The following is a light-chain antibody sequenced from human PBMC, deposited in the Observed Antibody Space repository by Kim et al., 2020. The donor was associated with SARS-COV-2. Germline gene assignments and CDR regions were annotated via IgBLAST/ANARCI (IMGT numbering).Light chain of an antibody. CDR3: ASFTSSGSLDYV. J-gene: IGLJ1*01. V-gene: IGLV2-14*03. CDR1: YSDICSADS. CDR2: DVS. Sequence: SITISCSRTYSDICSADSVSWYQQHPGKAPRLIIYDVSDRPSGVSARFSGPKSGNTASLTISGLHSEDEADYYCASFTSSGSLDYVFGAGTKVTVL.